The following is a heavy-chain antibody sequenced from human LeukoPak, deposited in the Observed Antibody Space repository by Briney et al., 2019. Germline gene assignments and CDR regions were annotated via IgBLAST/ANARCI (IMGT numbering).Heavy chain of an antibody. CDR1: GFTFSSSA. CDR3: AKDRTVGASYWYFDL. J-gene: IGHJ2*01. Sequence: GGSLRLSCAASGFTFSSSAMSWVRQAPGKGLEWVSAISNNGGYTYYADSVQGRFTISRDNSKSTLCLQMNSLRAEDTAVYYCAKDRTVGASYWYFDLWGRGTLVTVSS. V-gene: IGHV3-23*01. CDR2: ISNNGGYT. D-gene: IGHD1-26*01.